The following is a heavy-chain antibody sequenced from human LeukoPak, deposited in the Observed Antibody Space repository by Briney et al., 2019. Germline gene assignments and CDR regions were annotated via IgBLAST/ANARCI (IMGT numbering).Heavy chain of an antibody. CDR1: GFTFSNYW. V-gene: IGHV3-23*01. CDR2: ISGSGGST. Sequence: GGSLRLSCAASGFTFSNYWMSWVRQAPGKGLEWVSAISGSGGSTYYADSVKGRFTISRDNSKNTLYLQMNSLRAEDTAVYYCAKDAQQWLVLGPFDYGGQGTLVTVSS. CDR3: AKDAQQWLVLGPFDY. D-gene: IGHD6-19*01. J-gene: IGHJ4*02.